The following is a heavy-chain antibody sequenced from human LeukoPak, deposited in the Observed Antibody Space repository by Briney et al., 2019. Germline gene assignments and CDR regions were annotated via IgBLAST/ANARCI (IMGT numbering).Heavy chain of an antibody. D-gene: IGHD3-22*01. J-gene: IGHJ4*02. Sequence: SETLSLTCAVYGGSFSGYYWSWIRQPPGKGLEWIGSIYYSGSTYYNPSLKSRVTISVDTSKNQFSLKLSSVTAADTAVYYCARLIADSSGYYYGYWGQGTLVTVSS. CDR3: ARLIADSSGYYYGY. V-gene: IGHV4-34*01. CDR2: IYYSGST. CDR1: GGSFSGYY.